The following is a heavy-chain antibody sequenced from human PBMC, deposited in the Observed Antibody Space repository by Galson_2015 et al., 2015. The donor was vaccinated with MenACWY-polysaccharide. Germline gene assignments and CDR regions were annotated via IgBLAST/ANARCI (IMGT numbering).Heavy chain of an antibody. J-gene: IGHJ4*02. Sequence: SLRLSCAASGFTFSSYSLNWVRQAPGKGLEWISHINSGSSIVYGDSVKGRFTISRDNAKNSLYPQMDSLRAEDTAVYYCARDAQRGYSGYDYFFDYWGQGTLVTVSS. CDR3: ARDAQRGYSGYDYFFDY. CDR2: INSGSSIV. CDR1: GFTFSSYS. D-gene: IGHD5-12*01. V-gene: IGHV3-48*01.